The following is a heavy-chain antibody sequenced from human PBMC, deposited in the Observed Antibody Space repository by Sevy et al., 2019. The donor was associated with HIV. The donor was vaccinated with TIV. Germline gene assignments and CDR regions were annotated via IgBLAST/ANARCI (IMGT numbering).Heavy chain of an antibody. CDR2: ISYDGSNK. J-gene: IGHJ4*02. CDR3: ARMTTVTLFDY. V-gene: IGHV3-30*03. CDR1: GFTFSSYD. D-gene: IGHD4-17*01. Sequence: GGSLRLSCAASGFTFSSYDMHWVRQAPGKGLEWVAVISYDGSNKYYADSVKGRFTISRDNSKNTLYLQMNSLRAEDTAVYYCARMTTVTLFDYWGQGTLVTVSS.